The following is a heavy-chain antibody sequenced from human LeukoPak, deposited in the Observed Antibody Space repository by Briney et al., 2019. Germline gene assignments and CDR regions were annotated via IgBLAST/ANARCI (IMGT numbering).Heavy chain of an antibody. CDR3: ARGRYSSSWYDY. CDR2: IKQDGSEK. D-gene: IGHD6-13*01. J-gene: IGHJ4*02. Sequence: TGGSLRLSCAASGFIYSSYWMSWVRQAPGKGLEWVANIKQDGSEKSHMDSVEGRFTISRDNAKNSLYLQMNSLRAEDTAVYYCARGRYSSSWYDYWGQGTLVTVSS. V-gene: IGHV3-7*05. CDR1: GFIYSSYW.